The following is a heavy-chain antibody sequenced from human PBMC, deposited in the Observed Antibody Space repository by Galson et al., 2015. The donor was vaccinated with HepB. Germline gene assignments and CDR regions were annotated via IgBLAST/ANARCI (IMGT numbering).Heavy chain of an antibody. CDR2: ISSSSSYT. V-gene: IGHV3-11*06. CDR3: ASLGMDIVATIDYGMDV. CDR1: GFTFSDYY. J-gene: IGHJ6*02. Sequence: SLRLSCAASGFTFSDYYMSWIRQAPGKGLEWVSYISSSSSYTNYADSVKGRFTISRDNAKNSLYLQMNSLRAEDTAVYYCASLGMDIVATIDYGMDVWGQGTTVTVSS. D-gene: IGHD5-12*01.